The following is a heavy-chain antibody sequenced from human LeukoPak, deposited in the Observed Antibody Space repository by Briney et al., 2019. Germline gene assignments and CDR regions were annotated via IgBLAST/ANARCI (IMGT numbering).Heavy chain of an antibody. CDR1: GFTFSSHW. CDR3: AKGGRGHSYDFDD. V-gene: IGHV3-74*01. J-gene: IGHJ4*02. Sequence: GGSLRLSCAASGFTFSSHWMHWVRQAPGKGLAWVSRINSNGSSTSYADSVRGRFTISRDNAKNTLYLQMDSLRAEDTAVYYCAKGGRGHSYDFDDWGQGSLVTVSS. D-gene: IGHD5-18*01. CDR2: INSNGSST.